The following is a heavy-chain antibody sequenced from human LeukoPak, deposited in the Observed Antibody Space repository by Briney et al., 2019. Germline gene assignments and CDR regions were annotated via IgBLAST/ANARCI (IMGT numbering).Heavy chain of an antibody. J-gene: IGHJ3*02. CDR3: ARDQGGYYDFWSGYPHDAFDI. D-gene: IGHD3-3*01. CDR2: IKQDGSEK. CDR1: GFTFSSYR. V-gene: IGHV3-7*01. Sequence: QTGGSLRLSCAASGFTFSSYRMSWVRQAPGKGLEWVANIKQDGSEKYYVDSVKGRFTISRDNAKNSLYLQMNSLRAEDTAVYYCARDQGGYYDFWSGYPHDAFDIWGQGTMVTVSS.